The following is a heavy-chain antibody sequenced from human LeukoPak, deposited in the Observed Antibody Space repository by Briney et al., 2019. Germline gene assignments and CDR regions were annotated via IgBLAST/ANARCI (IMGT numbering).Heavy chain of an antibody. Sequence: PGGSLRLSCAASGFTFSNHGMNWVRQAPGKGLDWVSVIYRSGGTYFADSVKGRFTISRDDSKNTVSLQMNSLRAEDTAVYYCTRTIPPAHWGQGTLVTVSS. CDR1: GFTFSNHG. V-gene: IGHV3-53*01. CDR3: TRTIPPAH. J-gene: IGHJ4*02. D-gene: IGHD5-24*01. CDR2: IYRSGGT.